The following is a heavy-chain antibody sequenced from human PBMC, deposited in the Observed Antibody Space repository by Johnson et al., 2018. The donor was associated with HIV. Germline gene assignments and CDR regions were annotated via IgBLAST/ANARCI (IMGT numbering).Heavy chain of an antibody. CDR2: VSYDGSYK. J-gene: IGHJ3*02. V-gene: IGHV3-30*03. CDR3: ARARAKVVAGLDAFDI. D-gene: IGHD6-19*01. Sequence: QMQLVESGGGVVQPGRSLRLSCAASGFTFSNYGMHWVRQAPGKGLEWVAVVSYDGSYKDYANSVKGRFTISRDNSKNTLYLQMGSLRVEDMATYYCARARAKVVAGLDAFDIWGQGTMVTVSS. CDR1: GFTFSNYG.